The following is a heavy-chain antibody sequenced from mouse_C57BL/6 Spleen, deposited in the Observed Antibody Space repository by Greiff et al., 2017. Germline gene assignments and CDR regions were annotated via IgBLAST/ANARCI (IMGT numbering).Heavy chain of an antibody. CDR3: ARHEDGYSLFAY. CDR2: ISNGGGST. D-gene: IGHD2-3*01. J-gene: IGHJ3*01. CDR1: GFTFSDYY. Sequence: EVKLMESGGGLVQPGGSLKLSCAASGFTFSDYYMYWVRQTPEKRLEWVAYISNGGGSTYYPDTVKGRFTISRDNAKNTLYLQMSRLKSEDTAMYYCARHEDGYSLFAYWGQGTLVTVSA. V-gene: IGHV5-12*01.